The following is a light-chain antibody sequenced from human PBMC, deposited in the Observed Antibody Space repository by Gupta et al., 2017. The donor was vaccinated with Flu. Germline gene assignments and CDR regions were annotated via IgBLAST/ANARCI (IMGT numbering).Light chain of an antibody. V-gene: IGKV3-20*01. CDR1: QSVSSSY. Sequence: ERATRSCRARQSVSSSYLAWYQQKPGQAPRLLIYGESSKANGIPDRFSGSGSGTDFTLTISRLEPEDFAVYYCQQYGSSLYTFGQGTKLEIK. J-gene: IGKJ2*01. CDR2: GES. CDR3: QQYGSSLYT.